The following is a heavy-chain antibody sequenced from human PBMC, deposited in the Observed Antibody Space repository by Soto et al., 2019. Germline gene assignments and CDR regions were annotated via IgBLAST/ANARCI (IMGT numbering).Heavy chain of an antibody. V-gene: IGHV3-23*01. J-gene: IGHJ4*02. Sequence: EVHLLESEGDLVQPGGSLRLSCAASGFALSNYAMSWVRQAPGKGLEWVSTIMGTGDSAYYADSVRGRFTISRDDSKNTLFLQINNLRGDDTALYSCATQNFDFWGQGTLVSVSS. CDR3: ATQNFDF. CDR1: GFALSNYA. CDR2: IMGTGDSA.